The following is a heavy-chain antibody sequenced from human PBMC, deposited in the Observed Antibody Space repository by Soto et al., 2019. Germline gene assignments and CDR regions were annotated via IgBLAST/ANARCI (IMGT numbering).Heavy chain of an antibody. D-gene: IGHD6-25*01. CDR3: AREIWSSSGPQNFFDY. Sequence: QVQLVQSGAEVKKPGASVKVSCKATGYTFGSYAMIWVRQAPGQGLEWMGYISAYNGKTNYAQKLQGRVTMATDTSTSTADVELTSLRSDDTAVYYCAREIWSSSGPQNFFDYWGQGTLVTVSS. CDR2: ISAYNGKT. J-gene: IGHJ4*02. V-gene: IGHV1-18*01. CDR1: GYTFGSYA.